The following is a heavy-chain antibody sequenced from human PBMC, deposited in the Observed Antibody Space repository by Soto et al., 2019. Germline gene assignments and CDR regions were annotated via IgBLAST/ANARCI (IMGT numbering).Heavy chain of an antibody. CDR3: AKNGDYDYDAFDV. CDR2: ISGRGTTV. J-gene: IGHJ3*01. D-gene: IGHD3-16*01. CDR1: GFSFSSYS. Sequence: GGSLRLSCAASGFSFSSYSMNWVRQAPGKGLEWVSFISGRGTTVYYAASVTGRFTISRDYSKNTLFLQMDTLRAEDTAVYYCAKNGDYDYDAFDVWGQGTVVTVSS. V-gene: IGHV3-48*01.